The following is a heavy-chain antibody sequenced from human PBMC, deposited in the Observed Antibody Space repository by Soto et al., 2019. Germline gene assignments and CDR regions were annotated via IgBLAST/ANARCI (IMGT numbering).Heavy chain of an antibody. V-gene: IGHV3-11*06. CDR1: GFTFSDYY. CDR3: ARDVYRYSSSSPEDV. D-gene: IGHD6-6*01. Sequence: GGSLRLSCVASGFTFSDYYMSWIRQAPGKWLDWVAYISSSSRTTKYGDSVKGRFAISRDNAKNSLFLQMNSLRGEDTAVYYCARDVYRYSSSSPEDVWGQGXTVTVSS. CDR2: ISSSSRTT. J-gene: IGHJ6*02.